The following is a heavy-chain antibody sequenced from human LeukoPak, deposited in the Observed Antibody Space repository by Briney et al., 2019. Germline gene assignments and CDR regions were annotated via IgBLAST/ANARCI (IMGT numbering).Heavy chain of an antibody. CDR2: ISADNGNI. J-gene: IGHJ4*02. Sequence: SSVKVSCKASGGTFSSYAISWVRQAPGQGLEWMGWISADNGNINYAQKVQGRVTMTTDTSTSTVYMELRSLRSDDTAVYYCARDLEYDSSDVKRDCWGQGTLVTVSS. CDR3: ARDLEYDSSDVKRDC. CDR1: GGTFSSYA. V-gene: IGHV1-18*01. D-gene: IGHD3-22*01.